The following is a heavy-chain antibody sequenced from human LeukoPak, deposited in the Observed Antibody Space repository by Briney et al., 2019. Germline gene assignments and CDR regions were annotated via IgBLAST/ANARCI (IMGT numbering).Heavy chain of an antibody. Sequence: PGGSLRLSCAASGFTVSSNYMSWVRQAPGKGLEWVSVIYSGGSTYYADSVKGRFTISRDNSKNTLYLQMNSLRAEDTAVYYCARGARDGYNSSPQNYFDYWGQGTLVTVSS. CDR2: IYSGGST. CDR3: ARGARDGYNSSPQNYFDY. CDR1: GFTVSSNY. J-gene: IGHJ4*02. V-gene: IGHV3-53*01. D-gene: IGHD5-24*01.